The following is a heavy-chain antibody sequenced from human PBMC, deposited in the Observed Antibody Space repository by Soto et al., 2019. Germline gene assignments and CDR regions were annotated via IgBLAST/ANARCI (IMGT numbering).Heavy chain of an antibody. D-gene: IGHD6-13*01. CDR2: IYHSGST. V-gene: IGHV4-4*02. J-gene: IGHJ5*02. Sequence: QVQLQESGPGLVKPSGTLSLTCAVSGGSISSSNWWSWVRQPPGKGLEWIGEIYHSGSTNYNPSLKGRVTISVEKSKNQFSLKLGSVTAADTAVYYCARLPPFHYNSSWYWFDPWGQGTLVTVSS. CDR3: ARLPPFHYNSSWYWFDP. CDR1: GGSISSSNW.